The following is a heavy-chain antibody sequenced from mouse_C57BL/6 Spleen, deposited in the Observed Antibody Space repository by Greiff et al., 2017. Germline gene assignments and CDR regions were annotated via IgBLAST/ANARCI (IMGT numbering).Heavy chain of an antibody. V-gene: IGHV5-12*01. D-gene: IGHD1-1*01. CDR3: ARRTTVALDY. CDR2: ISNGGGST. CDR1: GFTFSDYY. J-gene: IGHJ2*01. Sequence: EVKLMESGGGLVQPGGSLKLSCAASGFTFSDYYMYWVRQTPDKRLEWVAYISNGGGSTYYPDTVKGRFTISRDNAKNTLYLQMSRLKSEDTAMYYCARRTTVALDYWGQGTTLTVSS.